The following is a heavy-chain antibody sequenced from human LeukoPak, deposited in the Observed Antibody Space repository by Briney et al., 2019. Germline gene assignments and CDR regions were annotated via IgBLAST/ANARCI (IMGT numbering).Heavy chain of an antibody. CDR3: ARGGSRYCSSTSCYAPFDP. Sequence: SETLSLTCSVSGASISSGDYYWSWIRQPPGKGLEWIGYIYYSGSTNYNPSLKSRVTISVDTSKNQFSLKLSSVTAADTAVYYCARGGSRYCSSTSCYAPFDPWGQGTLVTVSS. J-gene: IGHJ5*02. V-gene: IGHV4-61*08. CDR2: IYYSGST. CDR1: GASISSGDYY. D-gene: IGHD2-2*01.